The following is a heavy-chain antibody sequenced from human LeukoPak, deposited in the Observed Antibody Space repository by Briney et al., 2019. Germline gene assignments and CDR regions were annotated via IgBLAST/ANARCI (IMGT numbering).Heavy chain of an antibody. Sequence: GGSLRLSCAASGFTFSSYALHWVRQAPGKGLEWVAVISYDGSNKYYADSVKGRFTISRDNSKNTLYLQMNSLRAEDTAVYYCAKDYRQITMIVVVKPPGAFDIWGQGTMVTVSS. CDR2: ISYDGSNK. V-gene: IGHV3-30-3*01. D-gene: IGHD3-22*01. J-gene: IGHJ3*02. CDR3: AKDYRQITMIVVVKPPGAFDI. CDR1: GFTFSSYA.